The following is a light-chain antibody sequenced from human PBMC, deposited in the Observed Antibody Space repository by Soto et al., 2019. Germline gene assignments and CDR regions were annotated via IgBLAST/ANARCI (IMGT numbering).Light chain of an antibody. V-gene: IGLV2-14*01. CDR1: SSDVGGYNY. CDR3: SSYTSSSTPSVV. J-gene: IGLJ2*01. Sequence: QSALTQPASVSGSPGQSITISCTGTSSDVGGYNYVSWYQQHPGKAPKLMIPDVSNRPSGVSNRFSGSKSGNTASLTISGLQAEDEADYYCSSYTSSSTPSVVFGGGTKLTVL. CDR2: DVS.